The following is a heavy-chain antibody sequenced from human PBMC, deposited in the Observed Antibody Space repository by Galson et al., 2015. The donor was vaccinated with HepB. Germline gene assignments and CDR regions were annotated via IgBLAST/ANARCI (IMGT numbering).Heavy chain of an antibody. CDR3: ARGSRVGATLFDY. Sequence: SLRLSCAASGFTFSSYSMNWVRQAPGKGLEWVSSISSSSSYIYYADSVKGRFTISRDNAKNSLYLQMNSLRAEDTAVYYCARGSRVGATLFDYWGQGTLVTVSS. CDR1: GFTFSSYS. V-gene: IGHV3-21*01. D-gene: IGHD1-26*01. CDR2: ISSSSSYI. J-gene: IGHJ4*02.